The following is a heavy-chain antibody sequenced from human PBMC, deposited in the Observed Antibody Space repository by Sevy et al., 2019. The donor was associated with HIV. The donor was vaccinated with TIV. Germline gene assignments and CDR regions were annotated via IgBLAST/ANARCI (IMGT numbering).Heavy chain of an antibody. CDR2: TNPNSGGT. CDR3: AREPAVAGLP. J-gene: IGHJ5*02. Sequence: ASVKVSCKASGYTITGYYMHWVRQAPGQGLEWMGRTNPNSGGTNYAHKFQGRVTMTRDTSISTAYMELSRLRSDDTALYYCAREPAVAGLPWGQRTLVTVSS. V-gene: IGHV1-2*06. CDR1: GYTITGYY. D-gene: IGHD6-19*01.